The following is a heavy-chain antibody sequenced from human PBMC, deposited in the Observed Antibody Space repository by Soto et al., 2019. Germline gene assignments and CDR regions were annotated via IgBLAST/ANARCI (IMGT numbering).Heavy chain of an antibody. Sequence: ASVKVSCKASGYMFTSYDINWVRQAAGQGLERMGWINPNSGGTNYAQKFQGRVTMTRDTSISTAYMELSRLRSDDTAVYYCARGGSGWYWYYWGQETLFTVSS. D-gene: IGHD6-19*01. CDR2: INPNSGGT. V-gene: IGHV1-2*02. J-gene: IGHJ4*02. CDR3: ARGGSGWYWYY. CDR1: GYMFTSYD.